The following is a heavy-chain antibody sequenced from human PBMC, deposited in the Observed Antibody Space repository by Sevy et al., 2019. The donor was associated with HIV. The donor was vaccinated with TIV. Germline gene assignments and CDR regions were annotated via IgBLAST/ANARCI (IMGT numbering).Heavy chain of an antibody. CDR2: ISGSGGST. J-gene: IGHJ6*03. D-gene: IGHD1-26*01. CDR1: GFTFSSYA. V-gene: IGHV3-23*01. Sequence: GGSLRLSCAASGFTFSSYAMSWVRQAPGKGLEWVSAISGSGGSTYYADSVKGRFTISRDNSKNTLYLQMNSLRAEDTAVYYCAKAGMGATDRPSYYYYYYMDVWGKGTTVTVSS. CDR3: AKAGMGATDRPSYYYYYYMDV.